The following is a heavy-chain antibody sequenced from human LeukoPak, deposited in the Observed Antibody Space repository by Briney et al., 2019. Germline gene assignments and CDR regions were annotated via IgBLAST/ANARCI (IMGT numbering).Heavy chain of an antibody. J-gene: IGHJ1*01. CDR3: ARDSYYDSSGYYSSEYFQH. CDR2: INPNSDGT. CDR1: VYTFTGYY. V-gene: IGHV1-2*02. D-gene: IGHD3-22*01. Sequence: ASVKVSFKASVYTFTGYYMHWVRQPPGQGLEWMGCINPNSDGTNYAQKFQGRVTMTRETSISTAYMELSRLRSDDTAVYYCARDSYYDSSGYYSSEYFQHWGQGNLVTVSS.